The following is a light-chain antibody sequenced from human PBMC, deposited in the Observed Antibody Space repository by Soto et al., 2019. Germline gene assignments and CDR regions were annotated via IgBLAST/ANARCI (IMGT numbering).Light chain of an antibody. CDR2: SNN. Sequence: QSVLTQPPSASGTPGQRVTISCSGSSSNIGSNSVNWYQQLPGTAPKLIIYSNNERPSGVPDRFSGSKSGTSASLSISGLQSEDEADYYCQSYDSSLSGYVFGTGTKLTVL. CDR1: SSNIGSNS. V-gene: IGLV1-44*01. CDR3: QSYDSSLSGYV. J-gene: IGLJ1*01.